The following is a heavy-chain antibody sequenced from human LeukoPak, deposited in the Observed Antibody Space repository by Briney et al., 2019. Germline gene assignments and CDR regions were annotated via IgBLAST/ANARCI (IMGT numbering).Heavy chain of an antibody. CDR3: AKDMSYYGSGSYYTPYDAFDI. Sequence: GGSLRLSCAASGFTFDDYAMHWVRQAPGKGLEWVSGISWNSGSIGYADSVKGRFTISRDNAKNSLYLQMNSLRAEDTALYYCAKDMSYYGSGSYYTPYDAFDIWGQGTMVTVSS. J-gene: IGHJ3*02. V-gene: IGHV3-9*01. CDR2: ISWNSGSI. CDR1: GFTFDDYA. D-gene: IGHD3-10*01.